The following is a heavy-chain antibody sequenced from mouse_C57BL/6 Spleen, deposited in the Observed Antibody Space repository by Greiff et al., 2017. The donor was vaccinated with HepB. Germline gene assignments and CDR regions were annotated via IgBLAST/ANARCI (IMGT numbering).Heavy chain of an antibody. CDR2: INPNNGGT. CDR3: ASPIYYYGSSYEWYFDV. CDR1: GYTFTDYY. V-gene: IGHV1-26*01. Sequence: EVQLQQSGPELVKPGASVKISCKASGYTFTDYYMNWVKQSHGKSLEWIGDINPNNGGTSYNQKFKGKATLTVDKSSSTAYMELRSLTSEDSAVYYWASPIYYYGSSYEWYFDVWGTGTTVTVSS. J-gene: IGHJ1*03. D-gene: IGHD1-1*01.